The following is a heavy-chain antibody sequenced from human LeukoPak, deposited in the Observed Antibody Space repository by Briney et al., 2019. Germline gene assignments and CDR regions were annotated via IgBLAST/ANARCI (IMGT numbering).Heavy chain of an antibody. J-gene: IGHJ4*02. CDR3: ARVRFLEWLSLLYYFDY. V-gene: IGHV4-34*01. D-gene: IGHD3-3*01. CDR1: GGSFSGYY. Sequence: SETLSLTCAVYGGSFSGYYWSWIRQPPGKGLEWIGEINHSGSTNYNPSLKSRVTISVDTSKNQFSLKLSSVTAADTAVYYCARVRFLEWLSLLYYFDYWAREPWSPSPQ. CDR2: INHSGST.